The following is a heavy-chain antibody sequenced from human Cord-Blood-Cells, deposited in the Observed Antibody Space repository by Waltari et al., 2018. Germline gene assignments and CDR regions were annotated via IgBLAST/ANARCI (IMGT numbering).Heavy chain of an antibody. Sequence: QVQLVQSGAEVNKPGASVKVSCKVSGYTFTDLSVHWVRQAPGKGLEWMGGFDPEDGETIYAQKFQGRVTMTEDTSTDTAYMELSSLRSEATAVYYCATDSRAAGTRGFDYWGQGTLVTVSS. CDR3: ATDSRAAGTRGFDY. CDR1: GYTFTDLS. CDR2: FDPEDGET. D-gene: IGHD6-13*01. V-gene: IGHV1-24*01. J-gene: IGHJ4*02.